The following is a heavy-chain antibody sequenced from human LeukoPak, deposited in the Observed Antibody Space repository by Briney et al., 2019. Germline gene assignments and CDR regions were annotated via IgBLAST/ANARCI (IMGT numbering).Heavy chain of an antibody. CDR2: IIPIFGTA. CDR3: ARVGSGSYYFDY. J-gene: IGHJ4*02. V-gene: IGHV1-69*06. D-gene: IGHD3-10*01. CDR1: GASFSSYA. Sequence: ASVKVSCKASGASFSSYAITWVRQAPGQGLEWMGGIIPIFGTANYAQKFQGRVTITADKSTSTAYMELSSLRSEDTAVYYCARVGSGSYYFDYWGQGSLVTVSS.